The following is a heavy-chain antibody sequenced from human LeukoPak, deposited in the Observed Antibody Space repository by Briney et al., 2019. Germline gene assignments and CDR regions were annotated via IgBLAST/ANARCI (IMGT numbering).Heavy chain of an antibody. Sequence: PGGSLRLSCAASGFTFSSYEMNWVRQAPGKGLEWVSYISSSGSTIYYADSVKGRFTISRDNAKNSLYLQMNSLRAEDTAVYYCARELWFGELLGAFDIWGQGTMVTVSS. D-gene: IGHD3-10*01. CDR3: ARELWFGELLGAFDI. V-gene: IGHV3-48*03. CDR2: ISSSGSTI. CDR1: GFTFSSYE. J-gene: IGHJ3*02.